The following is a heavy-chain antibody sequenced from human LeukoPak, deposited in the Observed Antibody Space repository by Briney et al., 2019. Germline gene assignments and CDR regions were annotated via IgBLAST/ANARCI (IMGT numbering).Heavy chain of an antibody. CDR1: GFTFSTYA. J-gene: IGHJ4*02. CDR2: ISFDGNNK. CDR3: ARDHGRTGWYETVDH. Sequence: PGGSLGLSCAASGFTFSTYAMHWVRQAPGKGLEWVAVISFDGNNKYYAASVKGRFTISRDNSKNTLYLQMSGLRAEDTAVYYCARDHGRTGWYETVDHWGQGTLVTVSS. D-gene: IGHD6-19*01. V-gene: IGHV3-30-3*01.